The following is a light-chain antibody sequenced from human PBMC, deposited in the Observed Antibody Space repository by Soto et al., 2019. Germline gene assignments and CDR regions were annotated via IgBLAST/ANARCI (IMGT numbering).Light chain of an antibody. Sequence: DIQMTQSPSTLSASVGDRVTITCRASQSLNSWLAWYQQKPGKAPKLLIYKASSLASGVPSRFSGSGSGTVFALTISSLQPDDFATYYCQQYNTYPRTFGPGTKVDI. CDR1: QSLNSW. J-gene: IGKJ3*01. V-gene: IGKV1-5*03. CDR2: KAS. CDR3: QQYNTYPRT.